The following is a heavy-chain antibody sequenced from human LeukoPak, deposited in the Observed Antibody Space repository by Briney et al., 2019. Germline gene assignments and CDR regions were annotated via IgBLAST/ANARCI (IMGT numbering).Heavy chain of an antibody. CDR3: ARDRLRLGYERTNWFDP. D-gene: IGHD2-15*01. CDR2: INPNSGDT. Sequence: ASVKVSCKASGYTFTGYYMYWVRQAPGQGLEWMGWINPNSGDTNYGQKFQGRVTMTRDTSISTAYMELSRLRSDDTAMYYCARDRLRLGYERTNWFDPWGQGTLVTVSS. J-gene: IGHJ5*02. V-gene: IGHV1-2*02. CDR1: GYTFTGYY.